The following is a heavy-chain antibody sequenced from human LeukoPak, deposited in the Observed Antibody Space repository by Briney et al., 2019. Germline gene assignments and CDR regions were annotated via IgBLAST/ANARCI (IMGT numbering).Heavy chain of an antibody. CDR3: ARDFTNIRGGGYFDN. Sequence: GGSLRLSCAASGFPFSSYAMHWLRQAPGEGLEWVAVIWFDGGKIYYADSVKGRFTISRDNSKNTVYLQMNSLRVEDTAVYHCARDFTNIRGGGYFDNWGQGTLVTVSS. CDR1: GFPFSSYA. CDR2: IWFDGGKI. V-gene: IGHV3-33*01. J-gene: IGHJ4*02. D-gene: IGHD2/OR15-2a*01.